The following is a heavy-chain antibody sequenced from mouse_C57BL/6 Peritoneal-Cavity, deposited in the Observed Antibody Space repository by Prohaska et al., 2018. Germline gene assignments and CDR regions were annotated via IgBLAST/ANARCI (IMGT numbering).Heavy chain of an antibody. CDR2: INSDGSAI. CDR1: GFTFSGFW. V-gene: IGHV11-2*01. CDR3: RRYGNYWYFDV. Sequence: EVQLLETGGGLVQPGGSRGLSCEGSGFTFSGFWMSWVRQTPGKTLEWIGDINSDGSAINYAPSIKDRFTIFRDNDKSTLYLQMSNVRSEDIATYFCRRYGNYWYFDVWGTGTTVTVSS. J-gene: IGHJ1*03. D-gene: IGHD2-1*01.